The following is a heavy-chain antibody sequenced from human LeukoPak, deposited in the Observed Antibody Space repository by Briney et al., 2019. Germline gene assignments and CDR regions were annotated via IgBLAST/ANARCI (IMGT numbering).Heavy chain of an antibody. CDR2: ISYDGSNK. CDR3: SKDLSGAHDY. V-gene: IGHV3-30-3*01. CDR1: GFTFSSYA. Sequence: GGSLRLSCAASGFTFSSYAMHWVRQAPGKGLEWVAVISYDGSNKYYADSVKGRFTISRDNSKNTLYLQMNSLRAEDTAVYYCSKDLSGAHDYWGQGTVVTVST. D-gene: IGHD4-17*01. J-gene: IGHJ4*02.